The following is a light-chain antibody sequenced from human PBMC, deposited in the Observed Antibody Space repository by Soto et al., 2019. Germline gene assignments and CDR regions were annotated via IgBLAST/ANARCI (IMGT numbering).Light chain of an antibody. V-gene: IGKV1-5*03. J-gene: IGKJ5*01. CDR1: QSISRW. Sequence: DIQMSQSPSTLSGSVGDRVTITCRASQSISRWLAWYQQKPGKAPKLLIYKASTLKSGVPSRFSGSGSGTEFTLTISSLQPEDFATYYCLQHNSYPRVTFGQGTRLEIK. CDR2: KAS. CDR3: LQHNSYPRVT.